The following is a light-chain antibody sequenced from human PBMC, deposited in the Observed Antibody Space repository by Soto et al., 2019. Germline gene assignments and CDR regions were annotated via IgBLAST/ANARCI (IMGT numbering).Light chain of an antibody. CDR2: GNS. V-gene: IGLV1-40*01. CDR3: QSYDGSLSGYV. J-gene: IGLJ1*01. CDR1: SSNIGAGYD. Sequence: QSVLTQPPSVSGAPGQRVTISCTGSSSNIGAGYDVHWYQQLPGTAPKLLIYGNSNRPSGVPDRFSGSKSGTSASLAITGLQAEDEADYYCQSYDGSLSGYVFGTGTKLNVL.